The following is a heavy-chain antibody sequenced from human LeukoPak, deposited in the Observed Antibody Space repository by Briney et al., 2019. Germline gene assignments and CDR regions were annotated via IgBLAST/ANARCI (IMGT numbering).Heavy chain of an antibody. CDR1: GGSFSGYY. J-gene: IGHJ3*02. V-gene: IGHV4-34*01. Sequence: SETLSLTCAVYGGSFSGYYWSWIRQPPGKGLEWIGEINHSGSTNYNPSLKSRVTISVDTSKNQFSLKLSSVTAADTAVYYCASQPAADAFDIWGQGTRVTVSS. CDR3: ASQPAADAFDI. CDR2: INHSGST. D-gene: IGHD2-2*01.